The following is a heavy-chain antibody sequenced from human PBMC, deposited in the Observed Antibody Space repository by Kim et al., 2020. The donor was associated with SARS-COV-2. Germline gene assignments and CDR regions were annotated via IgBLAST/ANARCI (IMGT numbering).Heavy chain of an antibody. CDR1: GLSFDSAG. Sequence: GGSLRLSCAASGLSFDSAGMNWVRQAPGKGLEWVAVIYFDGRNKAYDDSAKGRFTFSSDNYNSTLPLQMHMKRVEATAVYYCSCGNYYEPVSLSDYYNG. V-gene: IGHV3-30-3*01. J-gene: IGHJ6*01. CDR3: SCGNYYEPVSLSDYYNG. CDR2: IYFDGRNK. D-gene: IGHD3-22*01.